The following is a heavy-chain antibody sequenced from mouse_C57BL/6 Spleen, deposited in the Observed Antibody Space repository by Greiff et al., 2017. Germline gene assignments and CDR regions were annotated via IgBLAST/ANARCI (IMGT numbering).Heavy chain of an antibody. Sequence: EVQGVESGGGLVQPKGSLKLSCAASGFTFNTYAMHWVRQAPGKGLEWVARIRSKSSNYATSYADSVKDRITISRDDSQSMLYLQMNNRRTEDTAMYYCVSVIYYGNYDAMDYWGQGTSVTVSS. CDR3: VSVIYYGNYDAMDY. D-gene: IGHD2-1*01. J-gene: IGHJ4*01. CDR1: GFTFNTYA. V-gene: IGHV10-3*01. CDR2: IRSKSSNYAT.